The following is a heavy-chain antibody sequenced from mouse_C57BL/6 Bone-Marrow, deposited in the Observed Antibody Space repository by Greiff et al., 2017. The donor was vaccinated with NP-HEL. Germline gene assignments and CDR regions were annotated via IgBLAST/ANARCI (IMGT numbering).Heavy chain of an antibody. CDR1: GFTFSDYY. V-gene: IGHV5-12*01. Sequence: VQLKESGGGLVQPGGSLKLSCAASGFTFSDYYMYWVRQTPEKRLEWVAYISNGGGSTYYPDTVKGRFTISRDNAKNTLYLQMSRLKSEDTAMYYCARRIYDGYYGFAYWGQGTLVTVSA. CDR2: ISNGGGST. CDR3: ARRIYDGYYGFAY. J-gene: IGHJ3*01. D-gene: IGHD2-3*01.